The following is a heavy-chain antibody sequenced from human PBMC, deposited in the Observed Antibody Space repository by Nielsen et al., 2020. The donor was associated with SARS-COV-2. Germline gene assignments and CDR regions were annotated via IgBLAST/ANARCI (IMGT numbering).Heavy chain of an antibody. D-gene: IGHD6-13*01. CDR1: GYTFTSFA. V-gene: IGHV7-4-1*02. CDR2: INTNTGNP. J-gene: IGHJ6*02. CDR3: ARAAPGSSWYYYGMDV. Sequence: ASVKVSCKASGYTFTSFAMNWVRQAPGQGLERMGWINTNTGNPTYAQGFTGRFVFSLDTSVSTAYLQISSLKAEDTAVYYCARAAPGSSWYYYGMDVWGQGTTVTVSS.